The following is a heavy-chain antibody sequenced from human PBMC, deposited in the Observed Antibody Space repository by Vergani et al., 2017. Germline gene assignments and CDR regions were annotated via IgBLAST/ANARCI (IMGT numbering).Heavy chain of an antibody. V-gene: IGHV5-10-1*03. D-gene: IGHD5-18*01. CDR2: IDPSDSYT. CDR1: GYSFTSYW. J-gene: IGHJ4*02. CDR3: ARNEKYSYGYAY. Sequence: EVQLVQSGAEVKKPGESLRISCKGSGYSFTSYWISWVRQMPGKGLGWMGRIDPSDSYTNYSPSFHGHVTISADKSISTAYLQWSSLKASDTAMYYCARNEKYSYGYAYWGQGTLVTVSS.